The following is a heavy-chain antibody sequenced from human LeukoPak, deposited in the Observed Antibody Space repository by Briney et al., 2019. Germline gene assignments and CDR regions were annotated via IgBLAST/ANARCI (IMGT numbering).Heavy chain of an antibody. CDR1: GFTFSDYY. CDR3: AKRVYGVRGVIRPYYMDV. Sequence: PAGSLRLSCAASGFTFSDYYMSWIRPAPGKGLEWVSYISSSGSTISYADSVKGRFTITRDNAKNSLYLQMNSLRAEDTAMYYCAKRVYGVRGVIRPYYMDVWGKGTTVTVSS. V-gene: IGHV3-11*04. D-gene: IGHD3-10*01. CDR2: ISSSGSTI. J-gene: IGHJ6*03.